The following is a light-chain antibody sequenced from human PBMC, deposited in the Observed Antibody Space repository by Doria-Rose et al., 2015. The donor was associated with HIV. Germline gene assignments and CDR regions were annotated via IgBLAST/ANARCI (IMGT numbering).Light chain of an antibody. Sequence: VLSQPPESQGMPLGERATLNCKSNQSLLYTSKNYLAWYQQKPGQPPRLLIYWASTRQSWVPARFSGSWSGTDFTLTISSLEAEDVAVYYCQQYYDTPSFGPGTTVDIK. CDR1: QSLLYTSKNY. V-gene: IGKV4-1*01. CDR2: WAS. CDR3: QQYYDTPS. J-gene: IGKJ3*01.